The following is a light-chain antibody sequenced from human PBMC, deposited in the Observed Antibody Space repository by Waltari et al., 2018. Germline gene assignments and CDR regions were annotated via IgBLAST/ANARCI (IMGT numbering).Light chain of an antibody. CDR3: QVWDTASNHVV. J-gene: IGLJ2*01. V-gene: IGLV3-21*04. CDR2: SDV. Sequence: SYVMSRAPAVSAAPGATPKLTCGGRDIGSKRVHWYQRKPAQAPVLFIYSDVGRPSGIPERFSASNSGNTATLTIARVEAADEADFYCQVWDTASNHVVFGGGTKLTVL. CDR1: DIGSKR.